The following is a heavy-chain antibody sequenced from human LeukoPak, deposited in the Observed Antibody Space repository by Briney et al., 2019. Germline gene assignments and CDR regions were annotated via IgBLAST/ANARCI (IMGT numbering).Heavy chain of an antibody. J-gene: IGHJ4*02. CDR3: ARLSGHSGYDFDY. V-gene: IGHV3-74*01. Sequence: PGGPLRLSCAASGFTFSSYWMHWVRQAPGKGLVGVSRINSDGSSTSYADCVKGRFTISRDTAKHPLYLQMNSLRAEDTAVYYCARLSGHSGYDFDYWGQGTLVTVSS. D-gene: IGHD5-12*01. CDR2: INSDGSST. CDR1: GFTFSSYW.